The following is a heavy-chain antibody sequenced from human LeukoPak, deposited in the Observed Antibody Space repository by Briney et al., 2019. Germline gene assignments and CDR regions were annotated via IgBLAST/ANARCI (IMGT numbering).Heavy chain of an antibody. CDR3: ARASYSYDINGWVPFDY. D-gene: IGHD3-22*01. CDR1: NGPINTYQ. V-gene: IGHV4-59*01. CDR2: IYYSGST. Sequence: PSETLSLTCTVSNGPINTYQWSWIRQPPGKGLEWIGYIYYSGSTNYNPSLKSRVTISVDTSKNQFSLKLSSVTAADTAVYYCARASYSYDINGWVPFDYWGQGTLVTVSS. J-gene: IGHJ4*02.